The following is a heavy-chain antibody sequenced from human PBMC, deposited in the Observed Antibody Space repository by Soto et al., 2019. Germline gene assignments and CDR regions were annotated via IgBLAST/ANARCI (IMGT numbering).Heavy chain of an antibody. D-gene: IGHD3-10*01. CDR1: GGTFSSYA. J-gene: IGHJ6*02. V-gene: IGHV1-69*01. CDR3: ARRHGENYYYYYGMDV. Sequence: QVQLVQSGAEVKKPGSSVKVSCKASGGTFSSYAISWVRQAPGQGLEWMGGIIPIFGTAHYAQKFQGRVTITADETTSTADMELSSLRSEDTAVYYCARRHGENYYYYYGMDVWGRGTTVTVSS. CDR2: IIPIFGTA.